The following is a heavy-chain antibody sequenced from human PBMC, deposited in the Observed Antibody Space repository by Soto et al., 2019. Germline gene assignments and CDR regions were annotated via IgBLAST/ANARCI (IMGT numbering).Heavy chain of an antibody. CDR2: IYQSETT. V-gene: IGHV4-30-2*01. J-gene: IGHJ4*02. Sequence: DPITHGGYSWTWIRQPPGKALEWIGFIYQSETTSYNPSLKSRVTISVNRSKNQFSLKLTSVNAADTAVYYCATELSGYLDYWGQGTLVTVSS. CDR1: DPITHGGYS. CDR3: ATELSGYLDY. D-gene: IGHD3-3*01.